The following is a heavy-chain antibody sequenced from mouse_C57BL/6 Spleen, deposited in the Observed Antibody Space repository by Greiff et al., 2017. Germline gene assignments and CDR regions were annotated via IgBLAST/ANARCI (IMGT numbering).Heavy chain of an antibody. V-gene: IGHV1-59*01. Sequence: QVQLQQPGAELVRPGTSVKLSCKASGYTFTSYWMHWVKQRPGQGLEWIGVIDPSDSYTNYNQKFKGKATLTVDTSSSTAYMQLSSRTSEDSAVYYCARNYGNYVGFDYWGQGTTLTVSS. J-gene: IGHJ2*01. CDR1: GYTFTSYW. D-gene: IGHD2-1*01. CDR2: IDPSDSYT. CDR3: ARNYGNYVGFDY.